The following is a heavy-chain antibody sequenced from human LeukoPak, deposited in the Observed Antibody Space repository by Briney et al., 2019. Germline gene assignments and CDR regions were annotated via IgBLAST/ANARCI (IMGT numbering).Heavy chain of an antibody. CDR2: ISGSENYI. CDR3: AKDKGDYDFWSGYLRRPSGYYYMDV. D-gene: IGHD3-3*01. J-gene: IGHJ6*03. V-gene: IGHV3-11*04. Sequence: KPGGSLRLSCEASGFTFSDYYMSWIRQAPGKGLEWLAYISGSENYIYYADSVKGRFTISRDNAKNSLYLQMNSLRAEDTAVYYCAKDKGDYDFWSGYLRRPSGYYYMDVWGKGTTVTVSS. CDR1: GFTFSDYY.